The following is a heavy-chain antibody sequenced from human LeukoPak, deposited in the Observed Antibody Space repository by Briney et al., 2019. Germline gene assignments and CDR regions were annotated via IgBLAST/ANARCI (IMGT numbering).Heavy chain of an antibody. CDR2: INPXGGST. Sequence: ASVKVSCKASGYTFTSYXXXXXXQAPGQGLEWMGIINPXGGSTXXXXKXQGXXTMXRDTSTSTVYMELSSLRSEDTAVYYCARGFTVTSDYWGQGTLVTVSS. CDR3: ARGFTVTSDY. D-gene: IGHD4-17*01. J-gene: IGHJ4*02. CDR1: GYTFTSYX. V-gene: IGHV1-46*01.